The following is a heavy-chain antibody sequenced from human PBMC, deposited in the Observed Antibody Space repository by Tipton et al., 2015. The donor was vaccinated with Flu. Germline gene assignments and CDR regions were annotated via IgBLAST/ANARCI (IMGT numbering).Heavy chain of an antibody. Sequence: SLRLSCAASGFIFSSHGMHWVRQAPGKGLEWVAHIRSDETTEYADSVKGRFTISRDNSKDMLYLQMNSLRAEDTAVFYCAKSGGFDSWNQGALVIVSS. D-gene: IGHD1-26*01. CDR2: IRSDETTE. CDR3: AKSGGFDS. J-gene: IGHJ4*02. CDR1: GFIFSSHG. V-gene: IGHV3-30*02.